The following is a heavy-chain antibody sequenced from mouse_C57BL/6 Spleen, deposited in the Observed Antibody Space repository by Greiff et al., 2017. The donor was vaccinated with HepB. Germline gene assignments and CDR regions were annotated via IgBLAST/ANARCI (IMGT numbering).Heavy chain of an antibody. J-gene: IGHJ2*01. V-gene: IGHV1-50*01. D-gene: IGHD1-1*01. CDR3: TTVVADY. CDR1: GYTFPSYW. CDR2: IDPSDSYT. Sequence: VQLQQSGAELVKPGASVKLSCKASGYTFPSYWMQWVKQRPGQGLEWIGEIDPSDSYTNYNQKFKGKATLTVDTSSSTAYMQLSSLTSEDSAVYYCTTVVADYWGQGTTLTVSS.